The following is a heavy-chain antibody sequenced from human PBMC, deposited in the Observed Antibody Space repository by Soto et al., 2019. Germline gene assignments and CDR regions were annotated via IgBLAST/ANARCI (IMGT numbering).Heavy chain of an antibody. CDR1: GFNFVTNA. J-gene: IGHJ5*02. D-gene: IGHD3-22*01. CDR3: VKGPYFYDA. CDR2: ISSNGGDT. V-gene: IGHV3-64D*06. Sequence: GGSLRLSCSASGFNFVTNAMHWVRQAPGKGLEYVSGISSNGGDTYCTDSVKGRFTVSRDNSKNTLFLQMSSLRVEDTAVYYCVKGPYFYDAWGQGTQVTVSS.